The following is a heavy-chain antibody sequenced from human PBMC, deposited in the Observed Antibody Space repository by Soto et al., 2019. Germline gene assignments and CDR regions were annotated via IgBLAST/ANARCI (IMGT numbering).Heavy chain of an antibody. CDR1: GYSFAAYW. D-gene: IGHD3-22*01. Sequence: PGEALKISWKGSGYSFAAYWITWVRQKPGKGLEWMGRIDPSDSQTYYSPSFRGHVTISVTKSITTVFLQWSSLRASDTAMYYCARQIYDSDTGPNFQYYFDSWGQGTPVTVSS. V-gene: IGHV5-10-1*01. CDR2: IDPSDSQT. J-gene: IGHJ4*02. CDR3: ARQIYDSDTGPNFQYYFDS.